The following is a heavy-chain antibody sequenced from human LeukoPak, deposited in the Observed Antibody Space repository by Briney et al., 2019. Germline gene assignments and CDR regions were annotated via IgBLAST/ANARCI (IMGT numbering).Heavy chain of an antibody. V-gene: IGHV3-30-3*01. CDR2: ISYDGSNK. CDR3: ARGDITMIVVVITGAFDI. CDR1: GFTFSSYA. D-gene: IGHD3-22*01. Sequence: GGSLRLSCAASGFTFSSYAMHWVRQAPGKGLEWVAVISYDGSNKYYADSVKGRFTISRDNSKNTLYLQMNSLRAEDTAVYYCARGDITMIVVVITGAFDIWGQGTMVTVSS. J-gene: IGHJ3*02.